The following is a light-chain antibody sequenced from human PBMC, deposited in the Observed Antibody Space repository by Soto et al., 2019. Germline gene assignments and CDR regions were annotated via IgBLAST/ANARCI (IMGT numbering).Light chain of an antibody. CDR2: VNSDGSH. V-gene: IGLV4-69*01. CDR1: SGHSSYA. Sequence: QSVLTQSPSASASLGASVKLTCTLSSGHSSYAIAWHQQQPGRGPRFLIKVNSDGSHNKGDGIPDCFSGSSSGAERYLTVSSLQSEDEADYYCQTWGTGIRVFGGGTKLTVL. J-gene: IGLJ2*01. CDR3: QTWGTGIRV.